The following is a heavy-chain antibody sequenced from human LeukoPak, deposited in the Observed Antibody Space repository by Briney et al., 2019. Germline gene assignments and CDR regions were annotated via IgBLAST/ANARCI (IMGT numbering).Heavy chain of an antibody. D-gene: IGHD3-22*01. V-gene: IGHV3-66*02. CDR3: ARYYDSSGYTQGAFDI. Sequence: PGGSLRLSCAASGFTFSSNYMSWVRQAPGKGLEWVSSFYRGISTYYSDSVKGRFTTSRDHSKNTVYLQMDGLRPEDTAVYYCARYYDSSGYTQGAFDIWGQGTMVTVS. CDR1: GFTFSSNY. J-gene: IGHJ3*02. CDR2: FYRGIST.